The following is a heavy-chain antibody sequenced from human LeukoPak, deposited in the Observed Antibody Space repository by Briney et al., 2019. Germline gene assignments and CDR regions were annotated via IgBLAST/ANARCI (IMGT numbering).Heavy chain of an antibody. V-gene: IGHV3-23*01. CDR2: ISRGGDMT. D-gene: IGHD2-21*01. J-gene: IGHJ2*01. CDR1: GFAFGNTG. Sequence: HPGGFLRLSCAASGFAFGNTGMSWVRQTPGTGLEWVSSISRGGDMTFYADSVRGRFTVTRDNSINTLYLQMNSLRAEDTAVYFCAKIGVIANWYFDIWGRGTLVTVSS. CDR3: AKIGVIANWYFDI.